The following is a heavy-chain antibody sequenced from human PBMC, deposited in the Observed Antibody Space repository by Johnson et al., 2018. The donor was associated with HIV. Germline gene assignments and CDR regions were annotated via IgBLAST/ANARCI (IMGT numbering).Heavy chain of an antibody. J-gene: IGHJ3*01. CDR3: AREDSSGYFDGFDV. CDR1: GFTFNRAW. CDR2: VKSITDGGTT. Sequence: VQLVESGGGLVKPGGSLRVSCAASGFTFNRAWMSWVRQAPGKGLEWVGRVKSITDGGTTDYTAPVTGRFTISRDDSKNTMYLQMNSLRAEDTAVYYCAREDSSGYFDGFDVWGQGTMVTVSS. D-gene: IGHD3-22*01. V-gene: IGHV3-15*01.